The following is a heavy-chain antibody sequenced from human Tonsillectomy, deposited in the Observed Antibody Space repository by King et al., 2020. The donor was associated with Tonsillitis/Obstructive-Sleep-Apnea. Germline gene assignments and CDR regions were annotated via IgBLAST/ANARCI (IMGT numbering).Heavy chain of an antibody. CDR1: GFTFSNAW. CDR2: IKSKTDGGTT. D-gene: IGHD1-26*01. J-gene: IGHJ4*02. Sequence: VQLVESGGGLVKPGGSLRLSCAASGFTFSNAWMSWVRKAPGKGLEWVGRIKSKTDGGTTDYAAPVKGRFTISRDDSKNTLYLQMNSLKTEDTAVYYCTTAIVGAPSPSWGQGTLVTVSS. CDR3: TTAIVGAPSPS. V-gene: IGHV3-15*01.